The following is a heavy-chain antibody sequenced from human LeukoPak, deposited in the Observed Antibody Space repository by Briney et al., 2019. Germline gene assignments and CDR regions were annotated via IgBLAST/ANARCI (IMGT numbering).Heavy chain of an antibody. J-gene: IGHJ4*02. Sequence: GGSLRLSCAASGFTFSSYAMHWVRQAPGKGLEWVAVISYDGSNKYYADSVKGRFTISRDNSKNTLYLQMNSLRAEDTAVYYCARESRGTHDYWGQGTLVTVSS. V-gene: IGHV3-30-3*01. CDR2: ISYDGSNK. CDR1: GFTFSSYA. CDR3: ARESRGTHDY. D-gene: IGHD1-1*01.